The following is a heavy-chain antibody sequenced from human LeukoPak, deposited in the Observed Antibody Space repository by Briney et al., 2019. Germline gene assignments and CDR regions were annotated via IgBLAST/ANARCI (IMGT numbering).Heavy chain of an antibody. V-gene: IGHV4-38-2*02. Sequence: SETLSLTCTVSGYSISSGYYWGWIRQPPGKGLEWIGSIYHSGGTYYNPSLKSRVTISVDTSKNQFSLKLSSVTAADTAVYYCARDSYYYGSGSYYPFDYWGQGTLVTVSS. CDR3: ARDSYYYGSGSYYPFDY. D-gene: IGHD3-10*01. CDR1: GYSISSGYY. J-gene: IGHJ4*02. CDR2: IYHSGGT.